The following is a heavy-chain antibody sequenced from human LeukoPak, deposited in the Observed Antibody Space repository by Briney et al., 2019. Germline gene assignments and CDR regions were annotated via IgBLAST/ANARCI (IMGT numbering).Heavy chain of an antibody. CDR1: GFTFSSYS. CDR3: ARAPVPAASDY. Sequence: GGSLRLSCAASGFTFSSYSMNWVRQAPGKGLEWVSSISSSSSCIYYADSVKGRFTISRDNAKNSLYLQMNSLRAEDTAVYYCARAPVPAASDYWGQGTLVTVSS. J-gene: IGHJ4*02. V-gene: IGHV3-21*01. D-gene: IGHD2-2*01. CDR2: ISSSSSCI.